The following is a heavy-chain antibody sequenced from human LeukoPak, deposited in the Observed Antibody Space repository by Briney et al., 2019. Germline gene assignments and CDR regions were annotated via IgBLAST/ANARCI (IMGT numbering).Heavy chain of an antibody. CDR3: ASGDYQQFDY. J-gene: IGHJ4*02. Sequence: PSETLSLTCTVSGGSISSSSYYWGWIRQPPGKGLEWIGEIYHSGSTNYNPSLKSRVTISIDKSKIQFSLKLSSVTAADTAVYYCASGDYQQFDYWGQGTLVTVSS. V-gene: IGHV4-61*05. CDR1: GGSISSSSYY. D-gene: IGHD2-21*01. CDR2: IYHSGST.